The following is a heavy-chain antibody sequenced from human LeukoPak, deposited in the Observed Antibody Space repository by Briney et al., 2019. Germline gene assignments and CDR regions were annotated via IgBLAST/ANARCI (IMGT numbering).Heavy chain of an antibody. Sequence: GGSPRLSCAASGFTFSSYEMNWVRQAPGKGLEGVSYISSSGSTIYYADSVKGRFTISRDNAKNSLYLQMNSLRAEDTAIYFCAKVGVSGEVPGHWFDPWGQGTLVTVSS. D-gene: IGHD5/OR15-5a*01. CDR2: ISSSGSTI. V-gene: IGHV3-48*03. CDR1: GFTFSSYE. J-gene: IGHJ5*02. CDR3: AKVGVSGEVPGHWFDP.